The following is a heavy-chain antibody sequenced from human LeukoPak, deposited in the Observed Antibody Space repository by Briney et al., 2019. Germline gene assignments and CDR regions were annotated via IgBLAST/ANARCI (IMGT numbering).Heavy chain of an antibody. Sequence: GGSLRLSCVASGFDFNSYTMSWAHQAPGKGLEWVAKMKEDGSDIYYVDSVKGRFTICRDNAKNSLCLQMSSLRVEDTAVYYCARGGARYLDTWGQGSLVIVSS. CDR2: MKEDGSDI. J-gene: IGHJ5*02. CDR1: GFDFNSYT. V-gene: IGHV3-7*01. CDR3: ARGGARYLDT. D-gene: IGHD3-9*01.